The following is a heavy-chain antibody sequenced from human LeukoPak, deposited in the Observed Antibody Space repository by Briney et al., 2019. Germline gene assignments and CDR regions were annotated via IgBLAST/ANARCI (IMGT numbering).Heavy chain of an antibody. D-gene: IGHD6-19*01. J-gene: IGHJ4*02. V-gene: IGHV4-38-2*01. CDR1: GFSISNGYY. Sequence: SETLSLTCSVSGFSISNGYYWGWIRQPPGKGLEWIGGIYHTGGTFYNPSLKSRVTMSVATSKNQFSLNLNSVTAADTAMYFCARLSSAWYFTRWGQGTLVSVSS. CDR2: IYHTGGT. CDR3: ARLSSAWYFTR.